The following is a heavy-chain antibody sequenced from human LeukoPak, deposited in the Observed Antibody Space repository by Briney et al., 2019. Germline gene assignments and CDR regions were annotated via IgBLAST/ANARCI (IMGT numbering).Heavy chain of an antibody. V-gene: IGHV1-46*01. CDR2: INPTGGST. J-gene: IGHJ6*03. Sequence: ASVKVSCKASGYTFTSCYVHWVRQAPGQGLEWMGIINPTGGSTNYAQKFQGRVTMTRDTSTSTVYMELSSLRSEDTAVYYCARDPLRPDVYYYYMDVWGKGTTVTVSS. CDR3: ARDPLRPDVYYYYMDV. CDR1: GYTFTSCY.